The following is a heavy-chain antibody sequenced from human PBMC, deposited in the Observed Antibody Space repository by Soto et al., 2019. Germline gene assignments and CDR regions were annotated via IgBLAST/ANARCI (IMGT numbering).Heavy chain of an antibody. D-gene: IGHD5-18*01. CDR1: GASITNDDFF. J-gene: IGHJ1*01. V-gene: IGHV4-31*03. CDR2: ITYGGSI. Sequence: NPSETLSLTCTVSGASITNDDFFWSWVRQHPDKGLEWLAYITYGGSIYYNPSLRSRLSVSIDKSKSQSSLNVRSVTAADTAVYFCAKMERTQLWLLVQNWGQG. CDR3: AKMERTQLWLLVQN.